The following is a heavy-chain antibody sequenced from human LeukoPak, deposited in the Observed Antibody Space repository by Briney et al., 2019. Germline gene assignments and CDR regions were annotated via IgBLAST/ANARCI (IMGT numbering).Heavy chain of an antibody. CDR2: INPNSGGT. CDR1: GYTFTGYY. CDR3: ARSRSGGSPNWFDP. J-gene: IGHJ5*02. Sequence: ASVEVSCKASGYTFTGYYMHWVRQAPGQGLEWMGWINPNSGGTNYAQKFQGRVTMTRDSSISTAYMELSRLRSDDTAVYYCARSRSGGSPNWFDPWGQGTLVTVSS. V-gene: IGHV1-2*02. D-gene: IGHD2-15*01.